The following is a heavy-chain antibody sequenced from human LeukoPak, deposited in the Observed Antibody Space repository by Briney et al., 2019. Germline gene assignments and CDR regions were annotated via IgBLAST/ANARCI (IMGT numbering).Heavy chain of an antibody. CDR3: AKGISIYSYFDN. CDR2: ISASGGST. Sequence: GGSLRLSCAASGFTFSSFAMSWVRQAPGKGLEWISVISASGGSTYYADSVKGRFTISRDNSKNTPHLQMNSLRAEDTAVYYCAKGISIYSYFDNWGQGTLVTVSS. V-gene: IGHV3-23*01. CDR1: GFTFSSFA. D-gene: IGHD3-16*02. J-gene: IGHJ4*02.